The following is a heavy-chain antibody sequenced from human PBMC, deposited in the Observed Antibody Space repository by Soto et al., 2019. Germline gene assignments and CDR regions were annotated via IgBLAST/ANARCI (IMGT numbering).Heavy chain of an antibody. CDR3: GRGRSGQLVVFY. CDR2: IGPASGDT. CDR1: GYTFTGHY. V-gene: IGHV1-2*02. Sequence: QVQLVQSGAEVKKPGASVKVSCKASGYTFTGHYIHWVRQAPGQGPEWMGEIGPASGDTRYAQKFQGRVTMTRDTSITTVYMELNHLSPDDTAVSSCGRGRSGQLVVFYWGQGTPVTVSS. J-gene: IGHJ4*02. D-gene: IGHD3-10*01.